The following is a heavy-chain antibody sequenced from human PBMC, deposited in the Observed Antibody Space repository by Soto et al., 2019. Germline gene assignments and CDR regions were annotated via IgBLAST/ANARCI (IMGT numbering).Heavy chain of an antibody. CDR2: ISYDGSNK. J-gene: IGHJ4*02. V-gene: IGHV3-30-3*01. CDR1: GFTFSSYA. CDR3: AREKGYSYSAVWDY. Sequence: QVQLVESGGGVVQPGRSLRLSCAASGFTFSSYAMHWVRQAPGKGLEWVAVISYDGSNKYYADSVKGRFTISRDNSKTTLYRQMNRLIAEGTVGYYWAREKGYSYSAVWDYWGQGTMVTVSS. D-gene: IGHD5-18*01.